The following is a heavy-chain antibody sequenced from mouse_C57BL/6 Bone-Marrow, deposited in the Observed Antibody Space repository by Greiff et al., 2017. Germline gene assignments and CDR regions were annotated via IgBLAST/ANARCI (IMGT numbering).Heavy chain of an antibody. D-gene: IGHD6-1*01. V-gene: IGHV1-55*01. CDR1: GYTFTSYW. CDR2: LYPGSGST. CDR3: AREPPWFAY. J-gene: IGHJ3*01. Sequence: QVQLQQPGAELVKPGASVKMSCKASGYTFTSYWINWVKQRPGQGLEWIGDLYPGSGSTNYNEKFKSKATLTVDTSSSTAYMQLSSLPSEDSAVYYCAREPPWFAYWGQGTLVTVSA.